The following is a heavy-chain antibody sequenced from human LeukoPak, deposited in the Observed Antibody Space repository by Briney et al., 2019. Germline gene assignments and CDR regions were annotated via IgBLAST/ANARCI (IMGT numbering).Heavy chain of an antibody. CDR1: GYTFTGYY. CDR2: INPNSGGT. V-gene: IGHV1-2*02. J-gene: IGHJ4*02. Sequence: ASVKVSCKASGYTFTGYYMHWVRQAPGQGLEWMGWINPNSGGTNYAQKFQGRVTMTRDTSISTAYMELSSLRAEDTAVYYCASNHYDFWSGYTHWGQGTLVTVSS. D-gene: IGHD3-3*01. CDR3: ASNHYDFWSGYTH.